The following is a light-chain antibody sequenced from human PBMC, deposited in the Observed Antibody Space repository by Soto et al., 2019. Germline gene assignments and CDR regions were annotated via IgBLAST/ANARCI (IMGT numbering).Light chain of an antibody. CDR2: GAL. CDR3: QQYGRSPGT. J-gene: IGKJ1*01. Sequence: EIVLTQSPGPLSLSPGERATLSCRASQSVTSNFLAWYQQKPGQAPRLLIYGALSRATGIPDRFSGSGSGTDFTLTISRLEPEDFAVYYCQQYGRSPGTFGQGTKVEIK. V-gene: IGKV3-20*01. CDR1: QSVTSNF.